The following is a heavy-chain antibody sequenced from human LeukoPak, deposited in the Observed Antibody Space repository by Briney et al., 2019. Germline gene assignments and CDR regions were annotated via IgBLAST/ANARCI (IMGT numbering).Heavy chain of an antibody. CDR2: ISSSSSYT. CDR3: ARDGTLGYCSSTSCYPHDAFDI. CDR1: GFTFSDYY. Sequence: GGSLRLSCAASGFTFSDYYMSWIRRAPGKGLEWVSYISSSSSYTNYADSVKGRFTISRDNAKNSLYLQMNSLRAEDTAVYYCARDGTLGYCSSTSCYPHDAFDIWGQGTMVTVSS. D-gene: IGHD2-2*01. V-gene: IGHV3-11*06. J-gene: IGHJ3*02.